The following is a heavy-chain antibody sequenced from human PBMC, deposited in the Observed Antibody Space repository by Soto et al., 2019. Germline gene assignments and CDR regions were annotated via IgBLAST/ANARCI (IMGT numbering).Heavy chain of an antibody. Sequence: GGSLRLSCAASGFTFSSYAMHWVRQAPGKGLEWVAVISYDGSNKYYADSVKGRFTISRDNSKNTLYLQMNSLRAEDTAVYYCARDGPKYTKGSYTPERNYFDYWGQGTLVTVSS. CDR3: ARDGPKYTKGSYTPERNYFDY. J-gene: IGHJ4*02. CDR1: GFTFSSYA. CDR2: ISYDGSNK. D-gene: IGHD1-26*01. V-gene: IGHV3-30-3*01.